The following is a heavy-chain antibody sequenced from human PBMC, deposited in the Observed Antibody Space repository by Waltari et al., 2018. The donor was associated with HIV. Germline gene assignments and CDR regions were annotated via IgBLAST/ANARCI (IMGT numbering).Heavy chain of an antibody. CDR1: GFTLTNYA. CDR2: LSYDGTKK. Sequence: QLQLVAPVGGVVQPEGSMRGSCTASGFTLTNYALHWVRQVTGKGLDWVAVLSYDGTKKYYGDTVKGRFTVSRDNSKNTLYLQMTSLTTDDTAMFYCARSASGNYYQDPADTWGQGTLVSVFS. J-gene: IGHJ5*02. CDR3: ARSASGNYYQDPADT. V-gene: IGHV3-30*06. D-gene: IGHD3-10*01.